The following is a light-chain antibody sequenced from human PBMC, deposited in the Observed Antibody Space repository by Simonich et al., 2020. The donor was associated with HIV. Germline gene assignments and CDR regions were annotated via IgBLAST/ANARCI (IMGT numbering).Light chain of an antibody. V-gene: IGKV3-11*01. Sequence: EIVLTQSPATLSLSPGERATLSCRASQSVSSYLAWYQQKPGQAPRLLIYDASNRATGIPARLSGSVSGTDFTLTISSLEPEDFAVYYCQQRSNWITFGQGTRLEIK. CDR3: QQRSNWIT. CDR1: QSVSSY. CDR2: DAS. J-gene: IGKJ5*01.